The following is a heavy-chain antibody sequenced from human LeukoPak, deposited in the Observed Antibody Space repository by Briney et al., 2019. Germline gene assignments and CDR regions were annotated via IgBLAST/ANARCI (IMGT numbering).Heavy chain of an antibody. CDR3: ARDESSGSYFI. CDR2: ISYDGSNE. CDR1: GFTFSSYA. D-gene: IGHD1-26*01. Sequence: GGSLRLSCAASGFTFSSYAMHWVRQAPGKGLEWVAVISYDGSNEYYADSVKGRFTISRDNSKNTLYLQMNSLRAEDTAVYYCARDESSGSYFIWGQGTLVTVSS. V-gene: IGHV3-30-3*01. J-gene: IGHJ4*02.